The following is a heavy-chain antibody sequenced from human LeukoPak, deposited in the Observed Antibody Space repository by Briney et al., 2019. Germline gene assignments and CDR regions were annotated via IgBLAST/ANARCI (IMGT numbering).Heavy chain of an antibody. D-gene: IGHD3-10*01. CDR1: GGSISSYY. CDR2: IYYSGST. Sequence: SETLSLTCTVSGGSISSYYWSWIRQPPGKGLEWIGYIYYSGSTNYNPSLKSRVTISVDTSKNQFSLKLSSVTAADTAVYYCARSDSMVRGVIIGYGAFDIWGQGTMVTVSS. V-gene: IGHV4-59*01. CDR3: ARSDSMVRGVIIGYGAFDI. J-gene: IGHJ3*02.